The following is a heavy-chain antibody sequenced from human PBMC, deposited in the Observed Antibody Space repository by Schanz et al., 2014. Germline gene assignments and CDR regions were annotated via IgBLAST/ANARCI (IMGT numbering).Heavy chain of an antibody. Sequence: QVQLVQSEAEVKKPGSSVKVSCKASGGTFSTYTISWVRQAPGQGLEWMGRIIPILGIANYAQNFQGRVTITADKSTSTAYMELTSLRSEDTAVYYCAGTYCSSTSCYTGYYYMNVWDKGTTVTVSS. CDR1: GGTFSTYT. V-gene: IGHV1-69*02. CDR3: AGTYCSSTSCYTGYYYMNV. J-gene: IGHJ6*03. D-gene: IGHD2-2*02. CDR2: IIPILGIA.